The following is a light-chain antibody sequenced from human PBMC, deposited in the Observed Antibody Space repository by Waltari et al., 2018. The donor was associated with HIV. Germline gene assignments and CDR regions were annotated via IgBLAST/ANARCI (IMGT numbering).Light chain of an antibody. Sequence: VLTQPPSVSVAPGKTAPITCGGKNIERKSVHWYQQKPGQAPVLVICYDSDRPSGIPERFSGSNSGNTATLTISRVGVGDEADYYCQVWDSTIDHVLFGGGTKLTVL. V-gene: IGLV3-21*04. J-gene: IGLJ2*01. CDR1: NIERKS. CDR2: YDS. CDR3: QVWDSTIDHVL.